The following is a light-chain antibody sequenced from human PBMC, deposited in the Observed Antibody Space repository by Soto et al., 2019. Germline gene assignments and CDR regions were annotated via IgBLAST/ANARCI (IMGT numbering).Light chain of an antibody. CDR1: QSVRSNF. Sequence: EIVLTQSPGTLSLSPGERATLSCRASQSVRSNFLAWYQQKPGQAPRLLIYGASNRATGIPDRFSGSGSGTDFTLTITRLEPEDFAMYYCQRYDSSRTFGQGTKVDI. J-gene: IGKJ1*01. CDR3: QRYDSSRT. CDR2: GAS. V-gene: IGKV3-20*01.